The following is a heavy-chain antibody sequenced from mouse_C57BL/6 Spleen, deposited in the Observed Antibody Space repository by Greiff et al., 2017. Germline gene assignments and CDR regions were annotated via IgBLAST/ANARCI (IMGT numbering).Heavy chain of an antibody. J-gene: IGHJ1*03. CDR1: GFNIKDDY. D-gene: IGHD1-1*01. Sequence: EVQLQQSGAELVRPGASVKLSCTASGFNIKDDYMHWVKQRPEQGLEWIGWIDPENGDTEYASKFQGKATITADTSSNTAYLQLSSLTSEDTAVYYGTTRGRSDGSSWYFDVWGTGTTVTVSS. CDR3: TTRGRSDGSSWYFDV. CDR2: IDPENGDT. V-gene: IGHV14-4*01.